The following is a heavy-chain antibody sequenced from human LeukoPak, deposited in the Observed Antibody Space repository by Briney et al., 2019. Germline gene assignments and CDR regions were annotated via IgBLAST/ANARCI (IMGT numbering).Heavy chain of an antibody. CDR2: IYYSGST. J-gene: IGHJ4*02. Sequence: SETLSLTCTVSGGSISSSSYYWGWIRQPPGKGLEWIGSIYYSGSTYYNPSLKSRVTISVDTSKNQFSLKLSSVTAADTAVYYCARLRDDYWGQGTLVAVSS. CDR1: GGSISSSSYY. CDR3: ARLRDDY. V-gene: IGHV4-39*01.